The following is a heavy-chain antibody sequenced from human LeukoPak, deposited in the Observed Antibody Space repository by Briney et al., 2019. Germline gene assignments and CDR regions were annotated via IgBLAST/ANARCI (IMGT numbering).Heavy chain of an antibody. Sequence: ASVKVSCKASGYTFSSYGINWVRQAPGQGLEWMGWINAGNGNTKYSQEFQGRVTITRDTSASTAYMELSSLRSEDMAVYYCARAPITIFGVDYMDVWGKGTTVTVSS. J-gene: IGHJ6*03. D-gene: IGHD3-3*01. CDR1: GYTFSSYG. CDR2: INAGNGNT. CDR3: ARAPITIFGVDYMDV. V-gene: IGHV1-3*03.